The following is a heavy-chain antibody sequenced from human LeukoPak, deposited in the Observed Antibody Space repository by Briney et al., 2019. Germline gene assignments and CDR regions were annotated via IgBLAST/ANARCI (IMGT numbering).Heavy chain of an antibody. CDR2: ISTDGYTT. V-gene: IGHV3-74*01. CDR3: VVGGSPGY. Sequence: GGSLRLSCAASGLAFSAYKMHWVRQAPRKGLVWVSRISTDGYTTDYADFVQGRFTASRDNTKDTWSLEMNSLRAEDTAVYYCVVGGSPGYWGQGTLVTVSS. CDR1: GLAFSAYK. D-gene: IGHD2-15*01. J-gene: IGHJ4*02.